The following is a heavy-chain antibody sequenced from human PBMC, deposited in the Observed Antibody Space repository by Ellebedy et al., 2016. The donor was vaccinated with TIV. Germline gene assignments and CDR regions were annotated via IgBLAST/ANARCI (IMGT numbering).Heavy chain of an antibody. CDR3: ARQEWLIFDY. J-gene: IGHJ4*02. Sequence: MPSEILSLTCTVSGGSIRSSYWSWIRQPAGKGLEWIGRVHATGDANYNPSLKRRVTMSTDTSKNQFSLRLSSVTAADTAVYYCARQEWLIFDYWGQGILVTVSS. CDR1: GGSIRSSY. D-gene: IGHD6-19*01. CDR2: VHATGDA. V-gene: IGHV4-4*07.